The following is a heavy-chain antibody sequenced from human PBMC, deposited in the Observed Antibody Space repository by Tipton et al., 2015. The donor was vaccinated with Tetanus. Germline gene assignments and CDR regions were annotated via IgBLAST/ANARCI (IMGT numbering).Heavy chain of an antibody. V-gene: IGHV4-39*07. CDR3: ARSKLLWFGESLSGFDS. J-gene: IGHJ4*02. CDR2: VSYGGST. CDR1: GASISSNTYY. Sequence: TLSLTCTVSGASISSNTYYWGWIRQPPGKGLEWIASVSYGGSTYYNPSLKSRVTMSLDTSKNQFSLRLTSVTAADTAVYYCARSKLLWFGESLSGFDSWGQGTLVTVSA. D-gene: IGHD3-10*01.